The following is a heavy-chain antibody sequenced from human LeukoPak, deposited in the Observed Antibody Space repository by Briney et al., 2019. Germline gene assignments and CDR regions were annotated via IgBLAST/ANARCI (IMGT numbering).Heavy chain of an antibody. CDR1: GFTFSDAW. CDR3: ARDLMYCSGGSCYPYYFDY. D-gene: IGHD2-15*01. J-gene: IGHJ4*02. CDR2: ISSSSSYI. V-gene: IGHV3-21*01. Sequence: GGSLRLSCAASGFTFSDAWMSWVRQTPGKGLEWVSSISSSSSYIYYADSVKGRFTISRDNARNSLYLQMNSLRAEDTAVYYCARDLMYCSGGSCYPYYFDYWGQGTLVTVSS.